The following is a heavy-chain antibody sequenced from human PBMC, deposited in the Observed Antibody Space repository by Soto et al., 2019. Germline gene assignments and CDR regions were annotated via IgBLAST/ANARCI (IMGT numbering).Heavy chain of an antibody. D-gene: IGHD6-13*01. Sequence: QVQLVQSGAEVKKPGASVKVSCKASGYTFTSYDINWVRQATGQGLEWMGWMNPNSGNTGYAQKFQGRVTMTRNTSISTAYMELSSLRSEDTAVYYCARSYSSSWYSWFDPWGQGTLVTVSP. J-gene: IGHJ5*02. V-gene: IGHV1-8*01. CDR3: ARSYSSSWYSWFDP. CDR1: GYTFTSYD. CDR2: MNPNSGNT.